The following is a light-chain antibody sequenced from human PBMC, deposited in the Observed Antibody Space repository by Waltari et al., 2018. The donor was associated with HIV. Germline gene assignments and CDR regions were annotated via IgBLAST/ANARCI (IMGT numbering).Light chain of an antibody. J-gene: IGKJ2*01. CDR1: QTISSY. CDR2: GAS. Sequence: DIQMTQSPSSLSASVGDRVTITCRASQTISSYLNWYQQKPGKAPMLLIYGASTLHSWVPSRFSGSGSGTDFTLTISSLQPEDFATYYCQQSYSTPRTFGQGTKLEIK. CDR3: QQSYSTPRT. V-gene: IGKV1-39*01.